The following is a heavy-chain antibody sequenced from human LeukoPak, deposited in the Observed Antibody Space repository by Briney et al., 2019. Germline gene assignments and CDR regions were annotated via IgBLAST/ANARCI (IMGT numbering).Heavy chain of an antibody. Sequence: GASVKVSCKASGGTFNNYAFNWVRQAPGQGLEWMGGITPIFGTANYAQKFQGRVTITADESTSTAYMELSSLRSEDTAVYYCARDHHAPLSGSYSYYWGQGTLVTVSS. D-gene: IGHD1-26*01. V-gene: IGHV1-69*13. CDR2: ITPIFGTA. CDR3: ARDHHAPLSGSYSYY. J-gene: IGHJ4*02. CDR1: GGTFNNYA.